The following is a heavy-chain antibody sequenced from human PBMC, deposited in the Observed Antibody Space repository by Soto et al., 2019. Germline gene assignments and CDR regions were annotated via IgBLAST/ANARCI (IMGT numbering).Heavy chain of an antibody. Sequence: GASVKVSCKASGYTFTSYDINWVRQATGQGLEWMGWMNPNSGNTGYAQKFQGRVTMTRNTSIGTAYMELSSLRSEDTAVYYCASHGGNPTYYYYGMDVWGQGTTVTVSS. CDR2: MNPNSGNT. D-gene: IGHD2-15*01. J-gene: IGHJ6*02. V-gene: IGHV1-8*01. CDR1: GYTFTSYD. CDR3: ASHGGNPTYYYYGMDV.